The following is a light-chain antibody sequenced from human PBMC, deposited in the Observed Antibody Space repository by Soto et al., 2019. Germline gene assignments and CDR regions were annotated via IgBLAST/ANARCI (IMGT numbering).Light chain of an antibody. CDR3: SSYTSSSTPSYV. V-gene: IGLV2-14*01. CDR2: DVS. J-gene: IGLJ1*01. Sequence: HSVLTQPASVSGSPGQSITISCTGTSSDVGGYNYVSWYQQHPGKAPKLMIYDVSNRPSGVSNHFSGSKSGNTASLPISGLQAEDESDYYCSSYTSSSTPSYVFGTVTKVTVL. CDR1: SSDVGGYNY.